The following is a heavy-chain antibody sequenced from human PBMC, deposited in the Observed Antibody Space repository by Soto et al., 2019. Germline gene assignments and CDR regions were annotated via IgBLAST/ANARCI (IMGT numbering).Heavy chain of an antibody. CDR3: ARVDHSGNYYPTAYYYDFGMDV. CDR1: LFSFRKYA. Sequence: VPCKPFLFSFRKYAIILLRQAPGHGLEGLGGIIPIFDIPYYAQKFQGRVTIIADETTSTVYMELSSLRSEDTAVYYCARVDHSGNYYPTAYYYDFGMDVWGKGTTVTVSS. J-gene: IGHJ6*04. CDR2: IIPIFDIP. V-gene: IGHV1-69*01. D-gene: IGHD1-26*01.